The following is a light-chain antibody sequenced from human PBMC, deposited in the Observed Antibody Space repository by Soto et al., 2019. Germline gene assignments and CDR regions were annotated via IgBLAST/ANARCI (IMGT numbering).Light chain of an antibody. V-gene: IGLV2-14*01. J-gene: IGLJ2*01. CDR3: SSYTSSSTVV. Sequence: QSVLTQPASVSGSPGQSITISCTGTSSDVGGYNYVSWYQQHPGKAPKLMIYDVSNRPSGVSNRFSGSKSGNTDSLTISGLQAEDEADYYCSSYTSSSTVVFGGGTKLTV. CDR1: SSDVGGYNY. CDR2: DVS.